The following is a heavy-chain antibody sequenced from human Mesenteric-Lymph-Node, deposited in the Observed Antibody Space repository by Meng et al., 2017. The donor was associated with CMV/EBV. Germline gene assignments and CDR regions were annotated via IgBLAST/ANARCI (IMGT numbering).Heavy chain of an antibody. CDR1: GGTFSSYA. J-gene: IGHJ4*02. D-gene: IGHD2-2*01. Sequence: SVKVSCKASGGTFSSYAFTWVRQAPGQGLEWMGGIIPIFGTANYAQKFQGRVTITTDESTSTVYMELSSLRSEDTAVYYCARQVLDIVVIPAAIDFWGLGTLVTVSS. CDR3: ARQVLDIVVIPAAIDF. V-gene: IGHV1-69*05. CDR2: IIPIFGTA.